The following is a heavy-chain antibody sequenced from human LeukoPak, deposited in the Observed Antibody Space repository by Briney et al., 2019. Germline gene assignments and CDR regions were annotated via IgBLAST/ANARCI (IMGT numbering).Heavy chain of an antibody. CDR1: GGSISSYY. J-gene: IGHJ4*02. CDR3: ARVKWLRFDDY. Sequence: PSETLSLTCTVSGGSISSYYWSWIRQPPGKGLEWIGYIYYSGSTYYNPSLKSRVTISVDTSKNQFSLKLNSVTAADTAVYYCARVKWLRFDDYWGQGTLVTVSS. V-gene: IGHV4-59*12. D-gene: IGHD5-12*01. CDR2: IYYSGST.